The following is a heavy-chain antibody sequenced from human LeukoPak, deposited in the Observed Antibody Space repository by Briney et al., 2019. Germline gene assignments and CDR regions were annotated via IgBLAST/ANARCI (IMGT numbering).Heavy chain of an antibody. CDR1: GFSVGSNY. J-gene: IGHJ4*02. CDR3: ARGGRFQSFDY. Sequence: PGGSLRLSCAASGFSVGSNYMSWVRQAPGKGLEWVSVIYTGGTTHYAESVMGRFTISRDDSHNTVHLHMSGLRAEDTAVYYCARGGRFQSFDYWGQGTLVAVSS. CDR2: IYTGGTT. V-gene: IGHV3-53*01.